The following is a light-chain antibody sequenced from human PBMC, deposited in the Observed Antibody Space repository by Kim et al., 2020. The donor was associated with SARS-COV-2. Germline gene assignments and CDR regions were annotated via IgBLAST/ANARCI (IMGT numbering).Light chain of an antibody. J-gene: IGLJ2*01. CDR2: QDT. Sequence: SVSPGQTASITWSGDKVGEKYVCWDQQRPGQSPVVVIYQDTNRPSGIPERFSGANSGNTATLTISGTQAMDEADYYCQVWDSTTTVFGGGTQLTVL. CDR3: QVWDSTTTV. CDR1: KVGEKY. V-gene: IGLV3-1*01.